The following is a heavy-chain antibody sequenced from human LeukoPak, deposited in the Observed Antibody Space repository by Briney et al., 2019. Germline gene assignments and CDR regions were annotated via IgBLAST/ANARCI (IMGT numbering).Heavy chain of an antibody. CDR1: GDSISSYY. D-gene: IGHD2-21*02. CDR2: MHYSGSS. CDR3: ARRVTSNCFDP. J-gene: IGHJ5*02. Sequence: KSSETLSLTCSVSGDSISSYYWSWIRQPPGKGLEWIGYMHYSGSSNYNPSLKSRVTTSVDTSQNQFSLKLRSVTAADAAVYYCARRVTSNCFDPWGQGTLVTVTS. V-gene: IGHV4-59*08.